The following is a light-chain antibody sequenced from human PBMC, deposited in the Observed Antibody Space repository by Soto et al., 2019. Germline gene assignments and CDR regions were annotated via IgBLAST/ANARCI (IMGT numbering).Light chain of an antibody. J-gene: IGLJ1*01. Sequence: SYELTQPTSVSVAPGQTARITCGGNNIGSKNVHWYQQKPGQAPVLVVYDNIDRPSGIPERFSGSNSENTATLTISRIEAGDEADYYCQVWDSGSDHYVFGTGTKVTVL. CDR3: QVWDSGSDHYV. CDR1: NIGSKN. CDR2: DNI. V-gene: IGLV3-21*02.